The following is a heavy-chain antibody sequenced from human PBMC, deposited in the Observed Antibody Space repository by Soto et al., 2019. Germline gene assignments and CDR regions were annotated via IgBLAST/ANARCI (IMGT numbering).Heavy chain of an antibody. CDR1: GVSISSYF. D-gene: IGHD2-15*01. J-gene: IGHJ4*02. CDR3: ARIGGYHGPLDY. V-gene: IGHV4-59*01. CDR2: TYHRGST. Sequence: SETLSLTCSVSGVSISSYFWSWIRQPPGRGLEWIGYTYHRGSTNYSPSLKSRVAISLDASENQFSLKVSSVTAADTAVYYCARIGGYHGPLDYWGQGTPVTVSS.